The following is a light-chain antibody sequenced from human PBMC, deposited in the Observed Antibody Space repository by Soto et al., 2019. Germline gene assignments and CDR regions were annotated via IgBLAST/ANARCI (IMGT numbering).Light chain of an antibody. CDR3: QQYNNWPPYT. V-gene: IGKV3-20*01. CDR1: QSVRNSY. Sequence: EILLTQSPGTLSLSPGERATLSCRASQSVRNSYLAWYQQKPGQAPRLLIYGASGRATGIPDRFSGSGSGTDFTLTISRLEPEDFAVYYCQQYNNWPPYTFGQGTKLEIK. J-gene: IGKJ2*01. CDR2: GAS.